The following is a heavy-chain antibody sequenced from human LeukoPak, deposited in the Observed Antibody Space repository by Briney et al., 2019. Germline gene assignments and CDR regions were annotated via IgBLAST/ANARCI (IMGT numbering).Heavy chain of an antibody. J-gene: IGHJ4*02. V-gene: IGHV3-23*01. CDR1: GFTFSSYA. CDR3: AKQLGYCSGGSCYFDY. Sequence: GGSLRLSRAASGFTFSSYAMSWVRQAPGKGMEWVSAISGGVGSTYYADSVKGRFTLSRDNSKNTLYLQMNSLRAEDTAVYYCAKQLGYCSGGSCYFDYWGQGTLFTVSS. D-gene: IGHD2-15*01. CDR2: ISGGVGST.